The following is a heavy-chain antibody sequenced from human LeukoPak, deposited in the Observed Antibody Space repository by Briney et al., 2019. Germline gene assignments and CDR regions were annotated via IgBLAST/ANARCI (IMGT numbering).Heavy chain of an antibody. CDR3: ASVGTYYYDSSGYYSGHFDY. V-gene: IGHV4-4*07. CDR2: IYTSGST. D-gene: IGHD3-22*01. CDR1: GGSISSYY. Sequence: SETLSLTCTVSGGSISSYYWSWIRQPAGKGLEWIGRIYTSGSTNYNPSLKSRVTMSVDTSKNQFSLKLSSVTAADTAVYYCASVGTYYYDSSGYYSGHFDYWGQGTLGTVSS. J-gene: IGHJ4*02.